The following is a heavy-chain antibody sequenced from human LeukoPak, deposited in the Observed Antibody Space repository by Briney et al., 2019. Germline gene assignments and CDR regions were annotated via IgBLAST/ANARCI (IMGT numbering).Heavy chain of an antibody. CDR1: GGSISSSSYY. D-gene: IGHD2-2*02. J-gene: IGHJ4*02. V-gene: IGHV4-39*01. CDR3: ARRKVPAAIFGY. CDR2: IYYSGST. Sequence: SETLSLTCTVSGGSISSSSYYWGWIRQPPGKGLEWIGSIYYSGSTYYNPSLKSRVTISVDTSKNQFSPKLSSVTAADTAVYYCARRKVPAAIFGYWGQGTLVTVSS.